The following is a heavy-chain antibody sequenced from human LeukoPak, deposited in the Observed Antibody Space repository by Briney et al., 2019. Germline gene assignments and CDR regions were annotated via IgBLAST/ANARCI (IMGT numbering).Heavy chain of an antibody. CDR2: INPNSGAN. J-gene: IGHJ4*02. D-gene: IGHD3-9*01. Sequence: AATLWVSCNVSGGTFSSYAVSWLRQAPGQGLEWMGGINPNSGANNYAQKTQARVSKTRDTSISTAYMELSRLGPEDTGVYYCVREERGFDILTGYDDVNEYQLYYWGGGALVSVSS. CDR1: GGTFSSYA. V-gene: IGHV1-2*02. CDR3: VREERGFDILTGYDDVNEYQLYY.